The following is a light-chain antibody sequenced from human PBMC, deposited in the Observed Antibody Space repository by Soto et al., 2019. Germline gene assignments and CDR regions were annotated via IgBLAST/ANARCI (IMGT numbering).Light chain of an antibody. J-gene: IGKJ1*01. Sequence: EIVMTQSPATLSVSPGERATLSCRASQSVSSNLAWYQQKPGQAPRLLICGASTRATGIPARFSGSGSGTEFTLTISSLQSEVFAVYYCQQYNKWPRTFLQGTKVDIK. V-gene: IGKV3-15*01. CDR1: QSVSSN. CDR2: GAS. CDR3: QQYNKWPRT.